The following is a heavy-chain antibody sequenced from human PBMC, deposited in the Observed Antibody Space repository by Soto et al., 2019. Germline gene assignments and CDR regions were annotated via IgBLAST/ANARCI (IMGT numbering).Heavy chain of an antibody. D-gene: IGHD3-10*01. CDR2: MYSGEKT. Sequence: EVQLVESGGGLVQPGGSLRLSCAASGFTVSSNYLSWVRQAPGKGLEWVSGMYSGEKTYYADSVKGRFTISRDNSKNTTYLQMNSLRAEDTAVYYCARELLRVARGVSYYYFALDVWGQGTTVAVSS. J-gene: IGHJ6*02. CDR3: ARELLRVARGVSYYYFALDV. V-gene: IGHV3-66*01. CDR1: GFTVSSNY.